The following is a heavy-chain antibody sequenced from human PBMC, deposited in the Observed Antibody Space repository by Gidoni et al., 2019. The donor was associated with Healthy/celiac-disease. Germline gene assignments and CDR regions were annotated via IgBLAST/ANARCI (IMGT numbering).Heavy chain of an antibody. CDR2: ISAYNGNT. J-gene: IGHJ4*02. V-gene: IGHV1-18*01. CDR3: AREIIRGYSRRSYFDY. CDR1: GDTFTSYG. Sequence: QVQLVQSGAEGKKPGASAKVSCKAAGDTFTSYGISCVRQAPGQGLEWMGWISAYNGNTTYAQKLQGRVTMTTDTSTSTAYMELRSLRSDDTAVYYCAREIIRGYSRRSYFDYWGQGTLVTVSS. D-gene: IGHD5-18*01.